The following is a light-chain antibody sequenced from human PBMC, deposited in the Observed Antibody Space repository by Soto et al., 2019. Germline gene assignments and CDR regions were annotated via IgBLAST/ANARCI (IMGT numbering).Light chain of an antibody. CDR3: KQALQTPLN. V-gene: IGKV2-28*01. J-gene: IGKJ4*01. CDR2: LGS. Sequence: DIVVTQSTLSLPVTPGQPASISCRTSQSLLHSNGYNYLDWYLQKPGQSPQLLIYLGSNRASAGPDRFGVSTSGTDFTLNISRVEAEAVVVYYCKQALQTPLNSGSGTKVEIK. CDR1: QSLLHSNGYNY.